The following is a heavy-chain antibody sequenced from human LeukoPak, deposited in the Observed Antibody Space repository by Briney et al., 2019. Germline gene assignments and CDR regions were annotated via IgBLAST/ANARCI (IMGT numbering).Heavy chain of an antibody. Sequence: PGGSLRLSCAASGFTFSSYGMHWVRQAPGKGLEWVAFIRYDGSNKYYADSVKGRFTISRDNSKNTLYLQMNSLRAEDTAVYYCAKEYGVDYDSSPGGYWGQGTLVTVSS. V-gene: IGHV3-30*02. CDR3: AKEYGVDYDSSPGGY. CDR1: GFTFSSYG. D-gene: IGHD3-22*01. CDR2: IRYDGSNK. J-gene: IGHJ4*02.